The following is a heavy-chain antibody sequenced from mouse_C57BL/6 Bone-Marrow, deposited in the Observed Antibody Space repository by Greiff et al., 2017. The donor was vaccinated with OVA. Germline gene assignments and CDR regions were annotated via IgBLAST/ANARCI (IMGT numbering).Heavy chain of an antibody. D-gene: IGHD2-5*01. CDR3: ARRTDYSNYGGFDY. CDR1: GFSLSTSGMG. V-gene: IGHV8-12*01. CDR2: IYWDDDK. J-gene: IGHJ2*01. Sequence: QVTLKESGPGILQSSQTLSLTCSFSGFSLSTSGMGVSWIRQPSGKGLEWLAHIYWDDDKRYNPSLKSRLTISKDTSTNQVFLKITSVDTADTDTYDCARRTDYSNYGGFDYWGQGTTLTVSS.